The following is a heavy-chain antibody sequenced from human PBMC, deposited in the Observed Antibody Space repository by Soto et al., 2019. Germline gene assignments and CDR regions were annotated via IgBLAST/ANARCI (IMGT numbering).Heavy chain of an antibody. CDR1: GFSLSTSGVG. CDR3: AHKAGRGAAMDF. V-gene: IGHV2-5*02. Sequence: QITLKESGPTLVKPTQTLTLTCTFSGFSLSTSGVGVGWIRQPPGQALEWLALIYWDNDERDSPSLKSRVTITKDTSKSEVVLTMTNMDPVDTCTYYCAHKAGRGAAMDFWGQGTAVTVSS. D-gene: IGHD2-15*01. J-gene: IGHJ6*02. CDR2: IYWDNDE.